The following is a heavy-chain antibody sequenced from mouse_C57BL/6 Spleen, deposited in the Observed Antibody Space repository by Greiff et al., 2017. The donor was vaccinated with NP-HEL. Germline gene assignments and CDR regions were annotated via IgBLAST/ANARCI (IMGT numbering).Heavy chain of an antibody. J-gene: IGHJ3*01. CDR3: ARLEDYDYAWFAY. V-gene: IGHV1-22*01. Sequence: EVQLQQSGPELVKPGASVKMSCKASGYTFTDYNMHWVKQSHGKSLEWIGYINPNNGGTSYNQKFKGKATLTVNKSSSTAYMELRSLTSEDSAVYYCARLEDYDYAWFAYWGQGTLVTVSA. D-gene: IGHD2-4*01. CDR2: INPNNGGT. CDR1: GYTFTDYN.